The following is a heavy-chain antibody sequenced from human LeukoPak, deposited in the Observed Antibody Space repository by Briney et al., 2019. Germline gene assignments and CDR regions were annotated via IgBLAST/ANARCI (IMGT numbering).Heavy chain of an antibody. V-gene: IGHV4-38-2*02. Sequence: SETLSLTCTVSGYSISSGYYWGWIRQPPGKGLEWIGSIYHSGSTYYNPSLKSRVTISVDTSKNQFSLKLSSVTAADTALYFCARPVYCSVTTCTGPLHIWGQGTMVTVSS. J-gene: IGHJ3*02. CDR1: GYSISSGYY. D-gene: IGHD2-15*01. CDR3: ARPVYCSVTTCTGPLHI. CDR2: IYHSGST.